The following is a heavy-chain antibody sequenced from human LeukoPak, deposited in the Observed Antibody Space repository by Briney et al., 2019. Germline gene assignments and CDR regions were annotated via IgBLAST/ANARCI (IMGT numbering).Heavy chain of an antibody. CDR1: GGSISSGDYY. CDR3: ARVQQWLADAFDI. D-gene: IGHD6-19*01. V-gene: IGHV4-30-4*01. Sequence: PSQTLSLTCTVSGGSISSGDYYWSWIRQPPGKGLEWIGYIYYSGSTYYNPSLKSRITISLDKSKNQFSLKLSSVTAADTAVYYCARVQQWLADAFDIWGQGTMVTVSS. J-gene: IGHJ3*02. CDR2: IYYSGST.